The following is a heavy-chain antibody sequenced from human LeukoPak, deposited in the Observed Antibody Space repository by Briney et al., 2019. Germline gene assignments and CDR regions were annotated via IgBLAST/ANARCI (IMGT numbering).Heavy chain of an antibody. Sequence: PSEALSLTCAVYGGSFSGYYWSWIRQPPGKGLEWIGEINHSGSTNYNPSLKSRVTISVDTSKNQFSLKLSSVTAADTAVYYCARGPYCSSTSCYNWFDPWGQGTLVTVSS. V-gene: IGHV4-34*01. CDR2: INHSGST. J-gene: IGHJ5*02. CDR1: GGSFSGYY. D-gene: IGHD2-2*01. CDR3: ARGPYCSSTSCYNWFDP.